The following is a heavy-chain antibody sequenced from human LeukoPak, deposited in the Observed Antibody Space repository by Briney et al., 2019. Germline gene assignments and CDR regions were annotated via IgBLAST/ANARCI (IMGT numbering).Heavy chain of an antibody. V-gene: IGHV1-69*13. CDR1: GGTFSSYA. Sequence: ASVKVSCKASGGTFSSYAISWVRQAPGQGLEWMGGIIPIFGTANYAQKFQGRVTITADESTSTAYMELSSLRSEDTAVYYCATNPNVYCSGGSCPNYYYYYMDVWGKGTTVTISS. D-gene: IGHD2-15*01. CDR2: IIPIFGTA. CDR3: ATNPNVYCSGGSCPNYYYYYMDV. J-gene: IGHJ6*03.